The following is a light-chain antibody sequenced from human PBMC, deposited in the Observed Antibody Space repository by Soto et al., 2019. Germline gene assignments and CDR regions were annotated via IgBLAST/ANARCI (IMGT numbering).Light chain of an antibody. CDR1: QSINTW. CDR2: DAS. V-gene: IGKV1-5*01. Sequence: DIQMTQSPSTLSSSVGDSVTITCRASQSINTWLAWYQQKPGKAPNLLIYDASNLEIGVPSRFSGSGSGTHFTFTISSLQTEDIGTYYCQQYDILPITFGRGTRLE. CDR3: QQYDILPIT. J-gene: IGKJ5*01.